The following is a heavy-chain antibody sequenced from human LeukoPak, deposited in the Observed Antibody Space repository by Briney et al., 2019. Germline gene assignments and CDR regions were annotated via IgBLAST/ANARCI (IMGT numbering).Heavy chain of an antibody. CDR2: IYASGST. D-gene: IGHD7-27*01. Sequence: SETLSLTCTVSGGSISTGGYYWTWIRQPAGTGLEWIGRIYASGSTNYNPSLKSRVTISLDTSKNQFSLKLSSVTAADTAVYYCASSGDRLSAFDPWGQGTLVTVSS. V-gene: IGHV4-61*02. J-gene: IGHJ5*02. CDR3: ASSGDRLSAFDP. CDR1: GGSISTGGYY.